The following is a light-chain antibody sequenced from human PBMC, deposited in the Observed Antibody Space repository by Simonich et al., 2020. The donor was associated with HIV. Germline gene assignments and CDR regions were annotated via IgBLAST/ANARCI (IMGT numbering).Light chain of an antibody. V-gene: IGKV3-15*01. J-gene: IGKJ1*01. CDR1: QNSAGN. Sequence: EIVMTQSPATLSVSPGERATLPCRARQNSAGNLAWYQQKPGQAPRLLIYGASTRATGIPARFSGSGSGTEFTLTINSLQSGDFAVYYCQHYNNWPPWTFGQGTKVEIK. CDR2: GAS. CDR3: QHYNNWPPWT.